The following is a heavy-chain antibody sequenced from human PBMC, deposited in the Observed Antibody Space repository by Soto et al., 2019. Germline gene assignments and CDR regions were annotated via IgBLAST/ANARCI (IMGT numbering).Heavy chain of an antibody. D-gene: IGHD6-6*01. CDR3: VRDEPFIQLGIIYYYYGMDV. Sequence: QVQLVQSGAEVKKPGASVKVSCEAFGYTFTNYPIHWVRQAPGQRLEWMGWINTGNGDTKYSPKFQGRVTITRDTSASTAYVELSSLGSEDTAVYFCVRDEPFIQLGIIYYYYGMDVWGQGTTVTVSS. CDR1: GYTFTNYP. V-gene: IGHV1-3*04. CDR2: INTGNGDT. J-gene: IGHJ6*02.